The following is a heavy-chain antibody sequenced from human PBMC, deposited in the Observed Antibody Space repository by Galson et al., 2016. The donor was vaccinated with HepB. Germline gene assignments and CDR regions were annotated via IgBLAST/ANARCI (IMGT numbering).Heavy chain of an antibody. CDR1: GFTFSTYA. CDR3: ARDEDDPSYTIDF. Sequence: SLRLSCAASGFTFSTYAMHWVRQAPGKGLEWVAVISYDGNKKYYAASVSGRFTIARDNSENTLYLQMHSLRAEDTAVYYCARDEDDPSYTIDFWGQGTLVSVSS. D-gene: IGHD3-10*01. J-gene: IGHJ4*02. V-gene: IGHV3-30-3*01. CDR2: ISYDGNKK.